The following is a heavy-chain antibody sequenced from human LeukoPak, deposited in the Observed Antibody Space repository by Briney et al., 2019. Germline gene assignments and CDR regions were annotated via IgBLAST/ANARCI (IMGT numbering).Heavy chain of an antibody. CDR1: GFTFSSYE. J-gene: IGHJ3*02. D-gene: IGHD6-19*01. V-gene: IGHV3-48*03. CDR3: AKDTAKYSSGWYDAFDI. CDR2: IDSSGSTI. Sequence: GGSLRLSCSGSGFTFSSYEMNWVRQAPGKGLEWISFIDSSGSTIYYADSVKGRFTISRDNAKKSLYLQMNSLRVEDTAVYYCAKDTAKYSSGWYDAFDIWGQGTMVTVSS.